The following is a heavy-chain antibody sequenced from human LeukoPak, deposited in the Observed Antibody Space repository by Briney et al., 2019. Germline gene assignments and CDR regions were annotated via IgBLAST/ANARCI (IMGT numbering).Heavy chain of an antibody. V-gene: IGHV4-59*01. CDR2: IYYSGST. CDR3: ARGRRDTAMVQYNWFDP. CDR1: GGSISSYY. Sequence: SETLSLTCTVSGGSISSYYWSWIRQPPGKGLEWIGYIYYSGSTLYNPSLKSRVTISVDTSKNQFSLKLSSVTAADTAVYYCARGRRDTAMVQYNWFDPWGQGTLVTVSS. D-gene: IGHD5-18*01. J-gene: IGHJ5*02.